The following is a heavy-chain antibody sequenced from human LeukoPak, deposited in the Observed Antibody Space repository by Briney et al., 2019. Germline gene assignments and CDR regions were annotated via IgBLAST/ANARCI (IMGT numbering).Heavy chain of an antibody. CDR3: ARVQTYYYDSSGYG. D-gene: IGHD3-22*01. Sequence: GGSLRLSCAASGFTFSSYGMHWVRQAPGKGLEWGAVIWYDGSNKYYADSMKARFTISRDNSKNTLYLQMNSLRAEDTAVYYCARVQTYYYDSSGYGWGQGTLVTVSS. CDR1: GFTFSSYG. V-gene: IGHV3-33*01. J-gene: IGHJ4*02. CDR2: IWYDGSNK.